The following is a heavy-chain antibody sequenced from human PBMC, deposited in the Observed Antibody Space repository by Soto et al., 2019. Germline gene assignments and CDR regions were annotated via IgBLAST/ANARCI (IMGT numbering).Heavy chain of an antibody. Sequence: GGSLRLSCAASGFTFSSHWMYWVRQAPGKGLVWVSRINSDGSSTRYADSVKGRFSISRDNSKSTLYLQMNTLRAEDTAVYYCARRREGYYYGLDVWGQGTTVTVSS. CDR1: GFTFSSHW. V-gene: IGHV3-74*01. CDR2: INSDGSST. D-gene: IGHD1-26*01. CDR3: ARRREGYYYGLDV. J-gene: IGHJ6*02.